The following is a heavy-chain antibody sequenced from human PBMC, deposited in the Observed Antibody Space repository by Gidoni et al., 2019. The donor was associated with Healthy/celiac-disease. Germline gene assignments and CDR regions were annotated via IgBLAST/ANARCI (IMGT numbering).Heavy chain of an antibody. J-gene: IGHJ4*02. CDR3: ARGPAGAAPVTY. CDR1: GGSVSSGSYY. Sequence: QVQLQESGPGLVKPSETLSLTCTVSGGSVSSGSYYWSWIRQHPGKGLEWIGYIYYSGITNYNPSLKSRVTISVDTSKNQFSLKLSSVTAADTAVYYCARGPAGAAPVTYWGQGTLVTVSS. D-gene: IGHD2-15*01. V-gene: IGHV4-61*01. CDR2: IYYSGIT.